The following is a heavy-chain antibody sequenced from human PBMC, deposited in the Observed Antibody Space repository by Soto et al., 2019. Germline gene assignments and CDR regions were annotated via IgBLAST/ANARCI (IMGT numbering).Heavy chain of an antibody. D-gene: IGHD2-15*01. CDR3: ARDLAGYCSGGSCYNWFDP. J-gene: IGHJ5*02. Sequence: PGGPLRLSCAASGFTFSSYSMNWVRQAPGKGLEWVSSISSSSSYIYYADSVKGRFTISRDNAKNSLYLQMNSLRAEDTAVYYCARDLAGYCSGGSCYNWFDPWGQGTLVTVSS. CDR1: GFTFSSYS. CDR2: ISSSSSYI. V-gene: IGHV3-21*01.